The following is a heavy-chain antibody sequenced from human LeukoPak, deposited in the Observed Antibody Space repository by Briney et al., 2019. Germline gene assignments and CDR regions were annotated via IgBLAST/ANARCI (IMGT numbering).Heavy chain of an antibody. V-gene: IGHV5-51*01. J-gene: IGHJ3*02. Sequence: GESLKISCKGSGYSFTDYWIGWVRQMPGEGLQWMGIIYPDDSDIRYSPSFQGQVTISADKSIITAYLQWSSLRASDTAMYYCARHGRGSRSPNAFDIWGQGTMVTVSS. CDR2: IYPDDSDI. CDR1: GYSFTDYW. CDR3: ARHGRGSRSPNAFDI. D-gene: IGHD3-10*01.